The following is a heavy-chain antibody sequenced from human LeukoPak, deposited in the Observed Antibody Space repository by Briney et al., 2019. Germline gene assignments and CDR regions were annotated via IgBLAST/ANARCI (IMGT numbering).Heavy chain of an antibody. CDR2: MKQDGTEK. V-gene: IGHV3-7*01. D-gene: IGHD3-9*01. CDR1: GFTFNRYW. CDR3: ARVEFFDRRYCDS. Sequence: GGSLRLSCTASGFTFNRYWMSWVRQAPGKGLEWVANMKQDGTEKHYLDSVWGRFTISRDNAKNSLYLQMNSLRVEDTAVYYCARVEFFDRRYCDSWGQGTLVTVSS. J-gene: IGHJ4*02.